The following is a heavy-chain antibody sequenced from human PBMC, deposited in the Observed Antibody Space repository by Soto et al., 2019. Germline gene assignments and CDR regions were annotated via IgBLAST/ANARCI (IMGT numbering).Heavy chain of an antibody. Sequence: ETLSLTCAVYGGSFSGYYWSWIRQPPGKGLEWIGEIKHSGSTNYNPSLKSRVTISVDTSKNQFSLKLSSVTAAETAVYYCARGKRKQYSSSSLTSDYWGQGTLVTVSS. D-gene: IGHD6-13*01. J-gene: IGHJ4*02. CDR1: GGSFSGYY. CDR2: IKHSGST. V-gene: IGHV4-34*01. CDR3: ARGKRKQYSSSSLTSDY.